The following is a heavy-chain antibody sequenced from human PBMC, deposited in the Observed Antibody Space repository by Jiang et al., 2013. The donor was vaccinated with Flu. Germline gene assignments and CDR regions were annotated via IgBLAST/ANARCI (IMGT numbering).Heavy chain of an antibody. CDR3: ARDMTTVTTVGLGDAFDI. J-gene: IGHJ3*02. CDR2: INPNSGGT. V-gene: IGHV1-2*06. Sequence: RQAPGQGLEWMGRINPNSGGTNYAQKFQGRVTMTRDTSISTAYMELRSLRSDDTAVYYCARDMTTVTTVGLGDAFDIWGQGTMVTVSS. D-gene: IGHD4-17*01.